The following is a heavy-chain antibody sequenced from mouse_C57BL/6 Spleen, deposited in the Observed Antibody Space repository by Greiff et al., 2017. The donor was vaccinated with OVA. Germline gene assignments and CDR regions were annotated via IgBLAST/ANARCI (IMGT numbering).Heavy chain of an antibody. Sequence: EVQLKESGGDLVKPGGSLKLSCAASGFTFSSYGMSWVRQTPDKRLEWVATISSGGSYTYYPDSVKGRFTISRDNAKNTLYLQMSSLKSEDTAMYYCSRTGAFDYWGQGTTLTVSS. J-gene: IGHJ2*01. CDR3: SRTGAFDY. D-gene: IGHD4-1*01. CDR1: GFTFSSYG. V-gene: IGHV5-6*01. CDR2: ISSGGSYT.